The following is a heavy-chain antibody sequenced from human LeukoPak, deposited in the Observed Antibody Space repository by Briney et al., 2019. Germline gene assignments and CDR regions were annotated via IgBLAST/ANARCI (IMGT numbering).Heavy chain of an antibody. V-gene: IGHV3-48*01. D-gene: IGHD3-3*01. J-gene: IGHJ3*02. CDR1: GFTFSSYS. CDR3: ARVIFGVSYI. Sequence: GGSLRLSCAASGFTFSSYSMNWVRQAPGKGPEWVSYISSSSSTIYYADSVKGRFTISRDNAKNSLYLQMNSLRAEDTAVYYCARVIFGVSYIWGQGTMVTVSS. CDR2: ISSSSSTI.